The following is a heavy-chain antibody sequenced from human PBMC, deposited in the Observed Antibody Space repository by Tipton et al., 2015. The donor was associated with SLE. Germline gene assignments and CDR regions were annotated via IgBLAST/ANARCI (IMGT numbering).Heavy chain of an antibody. J-gene: IGHJ3*02. Sequence: GSLRLSCAASGFTVSSNYMSWVRQAPGKGLEWVSVIYSGGSTYYADSVKGRFTISRDNSKNTLYLQMNSLRAEDTAVYYCARDRRTVVADAFDIWGQGTMVTVSS. D-gene: IGHD2-15*01. CDR2: IYSGGST. CDR1: GFTVSSNY. V-gene: IGHV3-66*02. CDR3: ARDRRTVVADAFDI.